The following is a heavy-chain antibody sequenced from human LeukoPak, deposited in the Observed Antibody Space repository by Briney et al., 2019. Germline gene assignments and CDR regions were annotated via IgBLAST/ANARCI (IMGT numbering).Heavy chain of an antibody. D-gene: IGHD6-19*01. CDR1: GGSISSYY. CDR2: IYYSGST. V-gene: IGHV4-59*01. J-gene: IGHJ6*03. Sequence: SETLSLTCTVSGGSISSYYWSWIRQPPGKGLEWIGYIYYSGSTNYNPSLKSRVTISVDTSKNQFSLKLSSVTAADTAVYYCARDEIAVADSRYMDVWGKGTMVTVSS. CDR3: ARDEIAVADSRYMDV.